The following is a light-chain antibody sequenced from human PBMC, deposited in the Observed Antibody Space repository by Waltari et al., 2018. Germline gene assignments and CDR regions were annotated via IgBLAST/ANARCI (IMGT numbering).Light chain of an antibody. Sequence: EIVLTQSPGTMSLSPGDRATLSCRASQSVTASQVAWYQQKPGPAPRLLIYGASTRATGTPDRFSGTGSGTDFILTISGLEPEDFAVYFCQQYGSSIPFTFGPGTKV. V-gene: IGKV3-20*01. CDR3: QQYGSSIPFT. CDR1: QSVTASQ. CDR2: GAS. J-gene: IGKJ3*01.